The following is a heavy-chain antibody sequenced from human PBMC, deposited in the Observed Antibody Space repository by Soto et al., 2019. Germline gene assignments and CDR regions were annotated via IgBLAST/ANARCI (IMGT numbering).Heavy chain of an antibody. J-gene: IGHJ4*02. CDR2: IGRSGETI. CDR1: GFTFSSFE. CDR3: ARDSRGGAARRPTFYY. D-gene: IGHD6-6*01. V-gene: IGHV3-48*03. Sequence: QAGGSLRLSCVGSGFTFSSFEMNWVRQTPGKGLEWLSYIGRSGETIYYADSVKGRFTISRDNAKSSLFLQMTGLRDEDTGIYYCARDSRGGAARRPTFYYWGRGTRVTVP.